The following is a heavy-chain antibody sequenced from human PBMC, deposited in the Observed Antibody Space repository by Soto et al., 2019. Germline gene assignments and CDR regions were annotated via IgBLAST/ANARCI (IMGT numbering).Heavy chain of an antibody. D-gene: IGHD3-10*01. Sequence: QVQLVQSGAELKKPGSSVKVSCKASGDTFSFYTINWARQAPGLGLEWMGRINPILSMSNYAQKFQGRVTMTAAKSTSTAYMELRSLRSEDTAFYYCSTSYGSGYRAFDYWGQGALVTVSS. CDR1: GDTFSFYT. V-gene: IGHV1-69*02. CDR3: STSYGSGYRAFDY. CDR2: INPILSMS. J-gene: IGHJ4*02.